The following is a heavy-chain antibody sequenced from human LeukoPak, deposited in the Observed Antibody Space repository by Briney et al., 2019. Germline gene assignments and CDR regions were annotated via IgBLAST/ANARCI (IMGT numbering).Heavy chain of an antibody. Sequence: PGRSLRLSCTVSGFTFGDYAMSWIRQAPGKGLEWVGFIRSKAYGGTTEYAASVKGRFTISRDDSKSIVYLQMNSLKTEDTAVYYCTRVPGYSYGLDYWGQGTLVTVSS. CDR1: GFTFGDYA. V-gene: IGHV3-49*03. CDR3: TRVPGYSYGLDY. J-gene: IGHJ4*02. CDR2: IRSKAYGGTT. D-gene: IGHD5-18*01.